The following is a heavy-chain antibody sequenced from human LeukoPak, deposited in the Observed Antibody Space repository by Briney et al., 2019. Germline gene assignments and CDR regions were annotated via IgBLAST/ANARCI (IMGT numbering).Heavy chain of an antibody. CDR1: GFTVSSNY. CDR3: ARELRQKYYYDSSGYYQGPDY. Sequence: PGGSLRLSCAASGFTVSSNYMSWVRQAPGKGLEWVSVIYSGGSTYYADSVKGRFTISRDNAKNSLYLQMNSLRAEDTAVYYCARELRQKYYYDSSGYYQGPDYWGQGTLVTVSS. V-gene: IGHV3-53*01. D-gene: IGHD3-22*01. CDR2: IYSGGST. J-gene: IGHJ4*02.